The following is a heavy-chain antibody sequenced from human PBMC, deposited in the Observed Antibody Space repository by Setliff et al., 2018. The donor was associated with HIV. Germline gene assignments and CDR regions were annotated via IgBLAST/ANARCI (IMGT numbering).Heavy chain of an antibody. Sequence: SETLSLTCTVSGDSIRSSDTYWSWIRQHPGRGLEWIGYIFYSGTAYYNPSLKSRVTMSVDTSQNQFSLKLRSVNAADTAVYYCARDWVTRSNYYGSGSPWYFDFWGRGILVTVSS. CDR1: GDSIRSSDTY. CDR2: IFYSGTA. CDR3: ARDWVTRSNYYGSGSPWYFDF. D-gene: IGHD3-10*01. J-gene: IGHJ2*01. V-gene: IGHV4-31*03.